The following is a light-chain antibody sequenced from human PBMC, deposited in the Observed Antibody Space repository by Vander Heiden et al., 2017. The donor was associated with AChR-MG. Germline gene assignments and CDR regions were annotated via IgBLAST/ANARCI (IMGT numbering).Light chain of an antibody. CDR1: KLGDKY. CDR3: QAWDSSLVV. V-gene: IGLV3-1*01. Sequence: SYELTQPPSVSVSPGQTASITCSGDKLGDKYACWYQQKPGQSPVLVIYQDSKRPSGIPERFSGSNPGNTATLTISGTQAMDEADYYCQAWDSSLVVFGGGTKLT. J-gene: IGLJ2*01. CDR2: QDS.